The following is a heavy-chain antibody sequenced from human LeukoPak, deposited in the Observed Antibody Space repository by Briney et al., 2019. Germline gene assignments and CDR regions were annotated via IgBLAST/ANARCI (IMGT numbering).Heavy chain of an antibody. CDR3: ARDGRLRGLDY. J-gene: IGHJ4*02. D-gene: IGHD2-21*02. CDR2: ISGSSSTI. CDR1: GFTFSSYS. Sequence: AGGSLRLSCAASGFTFSSYSMNWVRQAPGKGLEWVSYISGSSSTIYYADSVKGRFTISRDNAKNSLYLQMNSLRAEDTAVYYCARDGRLRGLDYWGQGTLVTVSS. V-gene: IGHV3-48*04.